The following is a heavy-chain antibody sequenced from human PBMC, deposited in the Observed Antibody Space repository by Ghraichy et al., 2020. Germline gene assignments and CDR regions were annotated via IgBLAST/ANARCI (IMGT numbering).Heavy chain of an antibody. CDR2: IIPIFGTA. V-gene: IGHV1-69*13. CDR3: ARAGYAARPTFDY. J-gene: IGHJ4*02. Sequence: SVKVSCKASGGTFSSYAISWVRQAPGQGLEWMGGIIPIFGTANYAQKFQGRVTITADESTSTAYMELSSLRSEDTAVYYCARAGYAARPTFDYWGQGTLVTVSS. D-gene: IGHD6-6*01. CDR1: GGTFSSYA.